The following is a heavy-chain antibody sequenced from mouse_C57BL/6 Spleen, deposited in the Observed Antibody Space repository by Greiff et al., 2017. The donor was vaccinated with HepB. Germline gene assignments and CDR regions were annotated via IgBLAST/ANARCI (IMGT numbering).Heavy chain of an antibody. V-gene: IGHV1-52*01. CDR1: GYTFTSYW. Sequence: QVQLQQPGAELVRPGSSVKLSCKASGYTFTSYWMHWVKQRPIQGLEWIGNIDPSDSETHYNQKFKDKATLTVDKSSSTAYMQLSSLTAEDSAVYYCARYDYENFDYWGQGTTLTVSS. CDR3: ARYDYENFDY. D-gene: IGHD2-4*01. CDR2: IDPSDSET. J-gene: IGHJ2*01.